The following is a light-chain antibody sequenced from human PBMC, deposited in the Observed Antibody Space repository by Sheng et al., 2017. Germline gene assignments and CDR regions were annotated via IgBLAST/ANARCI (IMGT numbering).Light chain of an antibody. CDR1: QSISTS. J-gene: IGKJ4*01. V-gene: IGKV1-5*03. CDR3: QQYGNSPLT. CDR2: KAS. Sequence: IQMTQSPPTLSASVGDRVTITCRASQSISTSLAWYQQKPGQAPKLLIYKASSLQTGVPSRFSGSGSGTDFTLTISRLEPEDFAVYYCQQYGNSPLTFGGGTKVEIK.